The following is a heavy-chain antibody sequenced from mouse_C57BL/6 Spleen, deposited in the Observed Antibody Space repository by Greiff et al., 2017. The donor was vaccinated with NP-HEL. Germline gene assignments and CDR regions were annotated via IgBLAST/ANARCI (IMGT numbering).Heavy chain of an antibody. CDR2: INPNNGGT. CDR3: ARSIYYGNYGSYAMDY. D-gene: IGHD2-1*01. CDR1: GYTFTDYN. V-gene: IGHV1-18*01. Sequence: EVQLQQSGPELVKPGASVKIPCKASGYTFTDYNMDWVKQSHGKSLEWIGDINPNNGGTIYNQKFKGKATLTVDKSSSTAYMEIRSLTSEDTAVYYCARSIYYGNYGSYAMDYWGQGTSVTVSS. J-gene: IGHJ4*01.